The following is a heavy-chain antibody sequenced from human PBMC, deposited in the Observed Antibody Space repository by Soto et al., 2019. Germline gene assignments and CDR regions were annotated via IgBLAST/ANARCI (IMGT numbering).Heavy chain of an antibody. J-gene: IGHJ6*02. D-gene: IGHD5-12*01. CDR2: IYYSGST. CDR1: GGSISSGGYY. Sequence: SETLSLTCTVSGGSISSGGYYWSWIRQHPGKGLEWIGYIYYSGSTNYNPSLKSRVTISVDTSKNQFSLKLSSVTAADTAVYYCARLLRHNYYGMDVWGQGTTVTVSS. CDR3: ARLLRHNYYGMDV. V-gene: IGHV4-39*01.